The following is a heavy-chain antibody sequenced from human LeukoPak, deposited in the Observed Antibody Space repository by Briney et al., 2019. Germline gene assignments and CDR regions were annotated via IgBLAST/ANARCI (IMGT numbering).Heavy chain of an antibody. CDR2: IKEDGSEK. Sequence: PGGSLRLSCAASGFTFSNYWKTWVRQAPGKGLEWVANIKEDGSEKYYVDSVKGRFTISRDNAKNSLYLQMNSLRAEDTAVYYCARESKGSGVFDYWGQGTLVTVSS. V-gene: IGHV3-7*03. CDR3: ARESKGSGVFDY. CDR1: GFTFSNYW. J-gene: IGHJ4*02. D-gene: IGHD3-10*01.